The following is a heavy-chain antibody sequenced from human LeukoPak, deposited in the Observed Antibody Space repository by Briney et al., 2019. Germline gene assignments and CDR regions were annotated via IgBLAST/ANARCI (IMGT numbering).Heavy chain of an antibody. V-gene: IGHV4-34*01. Sequence: RTSETLSLTCAVYGGSFSGYYWSWIRQPPGKGLEWIGEINHSGSTNYNPSLKSRVTISVDTSKNQFSLKLSSVTAADTAVYYCARDFFRPDYYYYYMDVWGKGTTVTVSS. D-gene: IGHD3-3*01. CDR3: ARDFFRPDYYYYYMDV. CDR1: GGSFSGYY. J-gene: IGHJ6*03. CDR2: INHSGST.